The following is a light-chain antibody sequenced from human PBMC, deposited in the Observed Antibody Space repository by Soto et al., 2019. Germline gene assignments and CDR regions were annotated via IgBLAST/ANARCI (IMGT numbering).Light chain of an antibody. V-gene: IGKV3-20*01. CDR2: GAS. J-gene: IGKJ5*01. CDR3: QQYGGSPRIT. Sequence: EIVLTQSPGTLSLSPGERSTLXXRASERLSSVYLAWYQQRPGQPPRLXXYGASNRATGIPDRFSGSGSGTDFTLIINRLEPEDVAIYYCQQYGGSPRITFGQGTRLEIK. CDR1: ERLSSVY.